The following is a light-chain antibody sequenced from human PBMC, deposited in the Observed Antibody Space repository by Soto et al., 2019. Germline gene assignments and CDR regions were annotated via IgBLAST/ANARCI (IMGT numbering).Light chain of an antibody. CDR1: QSVSTN. V-gene: IGKV3-15*01. J-gene: IGKJ1*01. Sequence: VMTQSPATLSVSPGERAALSCRASQSVSTNLAWYQQKPGQPPRLLIYFASTRATAVPARFTAGGSGTEFTLTISSLQSVDLAVYYCQQYDKWPRTFGQGTKVDIK. CDR2: FAS. CDR3: QQYDKWPRT.